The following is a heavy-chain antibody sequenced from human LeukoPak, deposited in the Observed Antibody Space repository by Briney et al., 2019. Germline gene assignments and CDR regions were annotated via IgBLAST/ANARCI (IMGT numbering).Heavy chain of an antibody. V-gene: IGHV3-11*01. D-gene: IGHD2-21*01. Sequence: GGSLRLSCAASGFTFSDQYMSWIRQAPGKGLEWISCISSSGSAIYYADSVKGRFTISRDNAKNSVYLQMNSLRVEDTAVYYCAREYSGGSSFFDYWGQGTLVTVSS. CDR1: GFTFSDQY. J-gene: IGHJ4*02. CDR3: AREYSGGSSFFDY. CDR2: ISSSGSAI.